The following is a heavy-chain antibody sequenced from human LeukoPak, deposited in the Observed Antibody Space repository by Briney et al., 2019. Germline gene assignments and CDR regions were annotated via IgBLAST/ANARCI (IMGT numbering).Heavy chain of an antibody. CDR1: GGSISSYY. Sequence: SETLSLTCTVSGGSISSYYGSWLRQPPGKGLEWIGYIYYSGSTHYNPSLKSRVTISVDRSKNQFSLKLSSVTAADTAVYYCARSYNSRGYYYYGMDVWGQGTTVTVSS. D-gene: IGHD3-22*01. CDR3: ARSYNSRGYYYYGMDV. CDR2: IYYSGST. V-gene: IGHV4-59*01. J-gene: IGHJ6*02.